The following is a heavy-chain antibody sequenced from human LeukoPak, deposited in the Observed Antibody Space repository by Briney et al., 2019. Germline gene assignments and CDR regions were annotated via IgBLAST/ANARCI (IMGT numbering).Heavy chain of an antibody. CDR3: ARGPWLGDFDY. J-gene: IGHJ4*02. V-gene: IGHV1-46*01. Sequence: VASVKVSCKASGYTFTSYYMHWVRQAPGQGPEWMGIINPSGGGTSYAQKFQGRVTMTRDTSTSTVYMELSSLRSEDTAVYYCARGPWLGDFDYWGQGTLVTVSS. CDR1: GYTFTSYY. D-gene: IGHD6-19*01. CDR2: INPSGGGT.